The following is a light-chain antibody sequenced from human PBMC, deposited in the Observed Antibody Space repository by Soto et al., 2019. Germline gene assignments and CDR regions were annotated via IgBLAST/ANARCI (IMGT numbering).Light chain of an antibody. V-gene: IGLV1-40*01. CDR3: QSYDSSLSAVV. Sequence: QSVLTQPPSVSGAPGQRVTISCTGSSSNIGAGFDVYWYQHLPGTAPKLLIYDNTSRPSRVPDRFSGSKSGTSASLAITGLQSEDEADYYCQSYDSSLSAVVFGGVTKLTVL. CDR2: DNT. J-gene: IGLJ2*01. CDR1: SSNIGAGFD.